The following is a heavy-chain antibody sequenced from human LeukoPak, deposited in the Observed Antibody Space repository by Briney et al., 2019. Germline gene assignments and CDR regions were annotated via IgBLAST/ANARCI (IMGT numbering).Heavy chain of an antibody. J-gene: IGHJ6*02. D-gene: IGHD3-10*01. CDR1: GFTFGDYA. CDR3: AKDRYHGSGSYFGV. V-gene: IGHV3-23*01. CDR2: VSGGGGST. Sequence: PGRSLRLSCTASGFTFGDYAMSWVRQAPGKGLEWVSGVSGGGGSTYYADSVKGRFTISRDNSKNTLYLQMKSLRAEDTAVYYCAKDRYHGSGSYFGVWGQGTTVTVSS.